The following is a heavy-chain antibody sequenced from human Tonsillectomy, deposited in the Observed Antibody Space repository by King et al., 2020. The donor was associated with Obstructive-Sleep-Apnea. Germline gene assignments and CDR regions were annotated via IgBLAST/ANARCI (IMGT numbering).Heavy chain of an antibody. D-gene: IGHD3-22*01. J-gene: IGHJ5*01. CDR1: GDSITNDDYY. CDR3: AQDWESYYFDSSGYNSRGWFDS. V-gene: IGHV4-30-4*01. CDR2: IHYSGTT. Sequence: QLQESGPGLVKPSQTLSLTCTVSGDSITNDDYYWTWIRQPPGKGLEWIGYIHYSGTTNYNPSLKRRVTMSIDTSKKQFSLNLRSMTAADTAVYYCAQDWESYYFDSSGYNSRGWFDSWGQGTLVTVSS.